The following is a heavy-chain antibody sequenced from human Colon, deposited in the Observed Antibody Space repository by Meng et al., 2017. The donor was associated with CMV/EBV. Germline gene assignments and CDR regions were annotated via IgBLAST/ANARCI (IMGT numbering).Heavy chain of an antibody. CDR3: ARHMSDPESDPFDP. D-gene: IGHD2/OR15-2a*01. CDR2: VHYTGRA. Sequence: SETLSLTCTVSGDSINSDIYYWDWIRQPPGKGLEWIGNVHYTGRAFYSPSLRGRLTISVDTSSNQFSLKLYSVTAADTAVYYCARHMSDPESDPFDPWGQGMLVTVPQ. J-gene: IGHJ5*02. CDR1: GDSINSDIYY. V-gene: IGHV4-39*01.